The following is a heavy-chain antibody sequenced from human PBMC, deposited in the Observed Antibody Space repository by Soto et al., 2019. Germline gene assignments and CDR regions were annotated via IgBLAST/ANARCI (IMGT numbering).Heavy chain of an antibody. V-gene: IGHV4-4*02. D-gene: IGHD6-19*01. J-gene: IGHJ4*02. CDR2: IYHSGST. CDR1: GGSISSSNW. CDR3: ARVAVAGTRVNY. Sequence: QVQLQESGPGLVKPSGTLSLTCAVSGGSISSSNWWSWVRQPPGKGLEWIGEIYHSGSTNYNPSPKSRVTISVGKSKNLFSLKLSSVTAADTAVYYCARVAVAGTRVNYWGQGTLVTVSS.